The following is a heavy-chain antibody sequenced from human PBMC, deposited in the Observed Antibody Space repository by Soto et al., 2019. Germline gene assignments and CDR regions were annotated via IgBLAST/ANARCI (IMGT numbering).Heavy chain of an antibody. CDR1: GFTFSDYY. D-gene: IGHD6-13*01. CDR3: ARSVAAAFGLDWFDP. V-gene: IGHV3-11*06. Sequence: QVQLVESGGGLVKPGGSLRLSCAASGFTFSDYYMSWIRQAPGKGLEWVSYISSSSSYTNYADSVKGRFTISRDNAKNSLYLQMNSLRAEDTAVYYCARSVAAAFGLDWFDPWGQGTLVTVSS. J-gene: IGHJ5*02. CDR2: ISSSSSYT.